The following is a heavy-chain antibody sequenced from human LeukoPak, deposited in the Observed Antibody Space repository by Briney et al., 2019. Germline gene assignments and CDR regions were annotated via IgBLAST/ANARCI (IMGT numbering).Heavy chain of an antibody. V-gene: IGHV3-33*06. J-gene: IGHJ4*02. CDR2: IWYDGSNK. D-gene: IGHD4/OR15-4a*01. Sequence: GGSLRLSCAASGFTFSSYGMHWVRQAPGKGLEWVAVIWYDGSNKYFADSVKGRFTISRDNSKNMLYLQMNSLRAEDTAVYYCAKESGALGAPLYDYWGRGILVTASS. CDR1: GFTFSSYG. CDR3: AKESGALGAPLYDY.